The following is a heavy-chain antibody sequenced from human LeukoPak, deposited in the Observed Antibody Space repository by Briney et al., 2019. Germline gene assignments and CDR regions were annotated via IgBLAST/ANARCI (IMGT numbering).Heavy chain of an antibody. D-gene: IGHD3-3*01. J-gene: IGHJ3*02. CDR1: GFTFDDYA. CDR2: ISWNSGSI. V-gene: IGHV3-9*01. Sequence: HSGGSLRLSCAASGFTFDDYAMHWVRQAPGKGLEWVSGISWNSGSIGYADSVKGRFTISRENAKNSLYLQMNSLRAGDTAVYYCARGNFGVVILGGGNDAFDIWGQGTMVTVSS. CDR3: ARGNFGVVILGGGNDAFDI.